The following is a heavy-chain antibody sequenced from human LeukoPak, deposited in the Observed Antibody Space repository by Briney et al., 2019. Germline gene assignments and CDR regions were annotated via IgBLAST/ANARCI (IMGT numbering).Heavy chain of an antibody. CDR1: GYTFPSHD. CDR2: KNPNSGNT. D-gene: IGHD6-13*01. Sequence: ASVEVSCKASGYTFPSHDINWVRQATGQGLEWMGWKNPNSGNTGYAQKFQGRVTMTRNTSISTAYMELSSLRSEDTAVYYCARGLIAAAGTWRDYYYYYGMDVWGQGTTVTVSS. CDR3: ARGLIAAAGTWRDYYYYYGMDV. V-gene: IGHV1-8*01. J-gene: IGHJ6*02.